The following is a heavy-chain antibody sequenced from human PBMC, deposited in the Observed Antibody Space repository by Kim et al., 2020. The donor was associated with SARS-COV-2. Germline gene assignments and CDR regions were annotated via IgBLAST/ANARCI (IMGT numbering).Heavy chain of an antibody. Sequence: GGSLRLSCTTSGFNFGGSAMGWVRQAPGKGLEWVGFIRHKNYGGTSEYAASVKDRFTISRDDSKSIAYLQMNSLKSDDTAVYYCIREDCGSAVFWGQGTLVTVSS. D-gene: IGHD2-21*02. J-gene: IGHJ1*01. CDR2: IRHKNYGGTS. CDR3: IREDCGSAVF. V-gene: IGHV3-49*04. CDR1: GFNFGGSA.